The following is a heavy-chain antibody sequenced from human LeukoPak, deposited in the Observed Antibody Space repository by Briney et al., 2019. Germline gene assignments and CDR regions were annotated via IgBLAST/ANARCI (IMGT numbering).Heavy chain of an antibody. V-gene: IGHV4-39*07. CDR1: GGSISSSSYY. CDR2: IYYSGST. D-gene: IGHD2-2*01. CDR3: ARRLDCSSTSCHLDY. J-gene: IGHJ4*02. Sequence: SETLSLTCTVSGGSISSSSYYWGWIRQPPGKGLEWIGSIYYSGSTYYNPSLKSRVTISVDTSKNQFSLKLSSVTAADTAVYYCARRLDCSSTSCHLDYWGQGTLVTVSS.